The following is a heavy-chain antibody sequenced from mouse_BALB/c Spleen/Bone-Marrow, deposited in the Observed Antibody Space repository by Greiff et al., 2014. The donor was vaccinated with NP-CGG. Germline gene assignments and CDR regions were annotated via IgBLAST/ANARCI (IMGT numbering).Heavy chain of an antibody. CDR1: GFTFTDHY. CDR2: IRNKANGYTT. D-gene: IGHD2-1*01. Sequence: VTLKESGGGLVQPGGFLRLSCATSGFTFTDHYMSWVRQPPGKALEWLGFIRNKANGYTTEYSASVKGRFTISRDNPQSIVYLQMNNLRAEDSATYYCARDYLYYFDYWGQGTTLTVSS. J-gene: IGHJ2*01. CDR3: ARDYLYYFDY. V-gene: IGHV7-3*02.